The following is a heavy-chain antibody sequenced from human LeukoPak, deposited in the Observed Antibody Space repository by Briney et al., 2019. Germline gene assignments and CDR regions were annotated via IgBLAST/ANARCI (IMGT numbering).Heavy chain of an antibody. J-gene: IGHJ4*02. D-gene: IGHD6-13*01. Sequence: GGSLRLSCAASGFTFSSYWMHWVRQAPGKGLLWVSRINSDGSSTGYADSVKGRFTISRDNAKNTLYLQMNSLRAEDTAVYYCARRIAAAAAPYYFDCWGQGTLVTVSS. CDR3: ARRIAAAAAPYYFDC. CDR2: INSDGSST. CDR1: GFTFSSYW. V-gene: IGHV3-74*01.